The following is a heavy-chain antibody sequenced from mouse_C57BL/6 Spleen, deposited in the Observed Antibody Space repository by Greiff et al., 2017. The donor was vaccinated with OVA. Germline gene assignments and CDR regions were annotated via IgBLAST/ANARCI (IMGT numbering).Heavy chain of an antibody. Sequence: EVQGVESGGGLVKPGGSLKLSCAASGFTFSSYAMSWVRQTPEKRLEWVATISDGGSYTYYPDNVKGRFTISRDNAKNNLYLQMSHLKSEDTAMYYWARALTGTGPYYYAMDYWGQGTSVTVSS. D-gene: IGHD4-1*01. CDR2: ISDGGSYT. CDR1: GFTFSSYA. V-gene: IGHV5-4*01. CDR3: ARALTGTGPYYYAMDY. J-gene: IGHJ4*01.